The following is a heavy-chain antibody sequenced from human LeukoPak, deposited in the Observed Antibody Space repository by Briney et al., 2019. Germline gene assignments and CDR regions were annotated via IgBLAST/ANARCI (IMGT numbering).Heavy chain of an antibody. D-gene: IGHD6-19*01. J-gene: IGHJ5*02. CDR1: GFTFSSYW. Sequence: PGGSLRLSCAASGFTFSSYWMSWVRQAPGKGLEWVANINQDGSGKYYVDSVKGRFTISRDTAKNSLYLQMNSRRAEAAAVYYCARDLRQWLPPDWFDPWGQGTLVTVSS. V-gene: IGHV3-7*01. CDR3: ARDLRQWLPPDWFDP. CDR2: INQDGSGK.